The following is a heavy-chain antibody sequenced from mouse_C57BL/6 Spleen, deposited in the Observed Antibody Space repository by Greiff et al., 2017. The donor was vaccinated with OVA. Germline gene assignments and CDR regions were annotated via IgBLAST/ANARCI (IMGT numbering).Heavy chain of an antibody. CDR2: INPNNGGT. D-gene: IGHD2-1*01. J-gene: IGHJ1*03. CDR3: ARRAYYGNPYWYFDV. CDR1: VYTFTDSY. Sequence: EVQLQPSGPELVQPGASVKISCKASVYTFTDSYMNCVKQSHGKILALIGDINPNNGGTSYNQKFKGKATLTVDKSSSTAYMELRSLTSEDSAVYYCARRAYYGNPYWYFDVWGTGTTVTVSS. V-gene: IGHV1-26*01.